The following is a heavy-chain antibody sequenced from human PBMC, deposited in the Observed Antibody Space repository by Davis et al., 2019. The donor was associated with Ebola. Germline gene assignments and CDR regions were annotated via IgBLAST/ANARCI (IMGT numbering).Heavy chain of an antibody. D-gene: IGHD2-8*01. CDR2: IYYSGST. CDR1: GGSVSSGYYY. V-gene: IGHV4-30-4*08. CDR3: ARGKGVWDS. J-gene: IGHJ4*02. Sequence: SETLSLTCTVSGGSVSSGYYYWSWVRQPPGKGLEWFGYIYYSGSTYYNPSLKSRVTISVDTSKNQFSLKLSSVTAADTAVYYCARGKGVWDSWGQGTLVTVSS.